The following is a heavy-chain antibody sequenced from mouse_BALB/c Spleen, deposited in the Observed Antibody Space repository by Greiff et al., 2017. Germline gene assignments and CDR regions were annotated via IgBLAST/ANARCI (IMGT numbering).Heavy chain of an antibody. CDR1: GYTFTDYA. Sequence: QVQLQQSGAELVRPGVSVKISCKGSGYTFTDYAMHWVKQSHAKSLEWIGVISTYYGDASYNQKFKGKATMTVDKSSSTAYMELARLTSEDSAIYYGARGGLRRGDAMDYWGQGTSVTVSA. CDR2: ISTYYGDA. CDR3: ARGGLRRGDAMDY. D-gene: IGHD2-4*01. V-gene: IGHV1S137*01. J-gene: IGHJ4*01.